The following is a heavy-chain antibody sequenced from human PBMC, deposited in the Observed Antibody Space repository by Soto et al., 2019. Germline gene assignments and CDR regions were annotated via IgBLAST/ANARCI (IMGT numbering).Heavy chain of an antibody. V-gene: IGHV4-4*07. Sequence: QVHLQESGPGLVKPSETLSLSCSVSGGSISKFYWSWIRKTAGKGLEWMGRVYATGTTDYNPSLRSRVAISVDISRKNFSLRLTSVTAADTGMYYCVRDGSKTLRDWFDPWGQGKLVTVSS. CDR2: VYATGTT. CDR3: VRDGSKTLRDWFDP. CDR1: GGSISKFY. D-gene: IGHD4-17*01. J-gene: IGHJ5*02.